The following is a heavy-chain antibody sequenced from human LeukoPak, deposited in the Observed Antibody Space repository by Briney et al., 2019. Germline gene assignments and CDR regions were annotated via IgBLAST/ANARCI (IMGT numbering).Heavy chain of an antibody. D-gene: IGHD3-10*01. CDR1: GGSFSGYY. CDR2: INHSGST. Sequence: SETLSLTCAIYGGSFSGYYWSWIRQPPGKGLEWIGEINHSGSTNYNPSLKSRVTISLDTSKNQFSLKLSSVTAADTAVYYCARAPGTYYYGSGSPSRWFDPWGQGTLVTVSS. J-gene: IGHJ5*02. V-gene: IGHV4-34*01. CDR3: ARAPGTYYYGSGSPSRWFDP.